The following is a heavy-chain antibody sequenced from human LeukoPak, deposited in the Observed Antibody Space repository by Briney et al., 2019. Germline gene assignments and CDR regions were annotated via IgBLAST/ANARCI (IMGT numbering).Heavy chain of an antibody. Sequence: GASVKVSCKASGYTFTSYGITWVRQAPGQGLEWMGWVSAFTGNTGYAQKLQGRVTMTTDTSTSTAYMELRSLRSDDTAVYYCARSLVGATVWPDDYWGQGTLVTVSS. CDR3: ARSLVGATVWPDDY. D-gene: IGHD1-26*01. V-gene: IGHV1-18*01. CDR1: GYTFTSYG. J-gene: IGHJ4*02. CDR2: VSAFTGNT.